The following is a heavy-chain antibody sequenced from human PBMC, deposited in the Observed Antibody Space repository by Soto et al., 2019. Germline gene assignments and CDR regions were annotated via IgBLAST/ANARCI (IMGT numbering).Heavy chain of an antibody. Sequence: PSETLSLTCTVSGGFVNSDTHSWSWIRQTPGKRLEWIGFIYSGGSTKNPSLRSRVTMSVDTSKNQFSLKLRSVIVADTAMYYCARQYRYCSGGSCYSVSSRDGMDVWGQGTTVTVSS. V-gene: IGHV4-61*01. D-gene: IGHD2-15*01. CDR1: GGFVNSDTHS. J-gene: IGHJ6*02. CDR3: ARQYRYCSGGSCYSVSSRDGMDV. CDR2: IYSGGST.